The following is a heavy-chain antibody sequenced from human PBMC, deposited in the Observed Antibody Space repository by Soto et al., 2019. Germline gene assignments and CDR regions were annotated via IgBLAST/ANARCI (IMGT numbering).Heavy chain of an antibody. Sequence: PGGSLRHSCAASGFTFSSYAMHWVRQAPGKGLEWVAVISYDGTNKYYADSVKGRFTISRDNSRNTLYLQMNSLRAEDTAVYYCAREGRDCTNGVCYTNTAAAGTYGMDVWGQGTTVTVSS. V-gene: IGHV3-30-3*01. CDR3: AREGRDCTNGVCYTNTAAAGTYGMDV. CDR1: GFTFSSYA. CDR2: ISYDGTNK. J-gene: IGHJ6*02. D-gene: IGHD2-8*01.